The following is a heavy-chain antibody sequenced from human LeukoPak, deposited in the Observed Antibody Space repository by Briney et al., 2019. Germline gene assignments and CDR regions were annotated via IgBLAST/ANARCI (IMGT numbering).Heavy chain of an antibody. CDR2: IWYDGSNK. D-gene: IGHD2-21*02. CDR3: ARQTHVVVTAIGEYYFDY. CDR1: GFTFSSYG. Sequence: PGGSLRLSCAASGFTFSSYGMHWVRQAPGKGLEWVAVIWYDGSNKYYADSVKGRFTISRDNSKNTLYLQMNSLRAEDTAVYYCARQTHVVVTAIGEYYFDYWGQGTLVTVSP. J-gene: IGHJ4*02. V-gene: IGHV3-33*01.